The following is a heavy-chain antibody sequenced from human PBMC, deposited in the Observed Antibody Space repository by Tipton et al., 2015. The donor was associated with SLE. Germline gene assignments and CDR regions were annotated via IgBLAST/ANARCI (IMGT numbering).Heavy chain of an antibody. V-gene: IGHV4-39*07. Sequence: LRLSCTVSGGSISSSSYYWGWIRQPPGKGLEWIGSIYYSGSTYYNPSLKSRVTISVDTSKNQFSLKLSSVTAADTAVYYCARGPRGGPSGSYYFDYWGQGTLVTVSS. CDR3: ARGPRGGPSGSYYFDY. J-gene: IGHJ4*02. D-gene: IGHD1-26*01. CDR1: GGSISSSSYY. CDR2: IYYSGST.